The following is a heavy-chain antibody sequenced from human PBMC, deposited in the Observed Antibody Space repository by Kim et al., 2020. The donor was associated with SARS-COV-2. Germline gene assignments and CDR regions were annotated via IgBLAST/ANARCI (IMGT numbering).Heavy chain of an antibody. D-gene: IGHD4-17*01. CDR3: ARDRGLRWNRIQLYG. V-gene: IGHV3-30*03. J-gene: IGHJ6*01. CDR2: ISYDDHDK. CDR1: GCIISSYA. Sequence: GGSLRLSCSASGCIISSYAMYWVRQAPGKGMEWVAVISYDDHDKYYTISVKGRFIISKDNPRKTLYLEMNSLRHEDTAVYYCARDRGLRWNRIQLYG.